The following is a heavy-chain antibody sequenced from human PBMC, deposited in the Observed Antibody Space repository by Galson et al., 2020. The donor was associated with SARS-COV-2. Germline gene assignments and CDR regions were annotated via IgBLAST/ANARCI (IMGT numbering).Heavy chain of an antibody. CDR3: ARMQNYYGSGNYLGGFDS. V-gene: IGHV4-61*01. CDR1: GGTVSSGSFH. D-gene: IGHD3-10*01. Sequence: SATLSLTCTVPGGTVSSGSFHWRWIRQPPEKGLEWIAYIYYSGSNNYNPSLKSRVTISVDTSKNQFSLKLTSVTAADTAVYYCARMQNYYGSGNYLGGFDSWGQGTLVTVSS. CDR2: IYYSGSN. J-gene: IGHJ4*02.